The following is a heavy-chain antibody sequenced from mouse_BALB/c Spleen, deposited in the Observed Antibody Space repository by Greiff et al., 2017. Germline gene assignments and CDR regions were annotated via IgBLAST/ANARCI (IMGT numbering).Heavy chain of an antibody. J-gene: IGHJ1*01. CDR1: GFTFSSFG. D-gene: IGHD1-1*01. Sequence: EVKLMESGGGLVQPGGSRKLSCAASGFTFSSFGMHWVRQAPEKGLEWVAYISSGSSTIYYADTVKGRFTISRDNPKNTLFLQMTSLRSEDTAMYYCARRDYGSSFYWYFDVWGAGTTVTVAS. CDR2: ISSGSSTI. V-gene: IGHV5-17*02. CDR3: ARRDYGSSFYWYFDV.